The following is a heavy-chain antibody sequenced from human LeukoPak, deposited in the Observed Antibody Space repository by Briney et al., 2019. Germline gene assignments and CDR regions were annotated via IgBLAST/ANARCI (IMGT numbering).Heavy chain of an antibody. V-gene: IGHV1-2*02. D-gene: IGHD3-22*01. Sequence: GASVKVSCKPSGYTFSGYYIHWVRQAPGQGPEWMGWINPNSGETSTAHKFQGRVTMTRDTSINTAYMELSRLTSDDTAVYYCAKEVVSMIVGVLYGMDVWGQGTAVTVSS. CDR2: INPNSGET. CDR3: AKEVVSMIVGVLYGMDV. J-gene: IGHJ6*02. CDR1: GYTFSGYY.